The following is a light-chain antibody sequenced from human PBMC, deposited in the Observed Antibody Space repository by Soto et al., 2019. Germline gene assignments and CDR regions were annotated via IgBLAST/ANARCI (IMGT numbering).Light chain of an antibody. CDR2: DAS. CDR1: QSISSW. CDR3: QQYNSYSPT. J-gene: IGKJ1*01. V-gene: IGKV1-5*01. Sequence: DIQMTQSPSTLSASVGDRVTITCRASQSISSWLAWYQQKPGKAPKLLIYDASSLESGVPSRFSGSGSGTEFTLTISSLQPDDFATLYCQQYNSYSPTFGQGTKVEIK.